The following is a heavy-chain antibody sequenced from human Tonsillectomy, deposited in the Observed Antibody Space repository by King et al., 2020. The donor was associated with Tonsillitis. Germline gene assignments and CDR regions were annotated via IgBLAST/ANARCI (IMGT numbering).Heavy chain of an antibody. Sequence: VQLVESGGGVVQPGRSLRLSCAASGFTFRSYGMHWVRQAPGKGLEWVAVISYDGSDKDYTDSVKGRFTISRDSSKNTLYLQMNSLRIEDTAVYYCANDREATQDWGQGTLVTVSS. CDR3: ANDREATQD. V-gene: IGHV3-30*18. CDR2: ISYDGSDK. J-gene: IGHJ4*02. CDR1: GFTFRSYG.